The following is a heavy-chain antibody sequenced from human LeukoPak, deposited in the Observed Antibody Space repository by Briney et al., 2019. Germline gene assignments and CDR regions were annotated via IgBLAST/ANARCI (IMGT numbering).Heavy chain of an antibody. D-gene: IGHD3-22*01. CDR1: GFSFSNYA. V-gene: IGHV3-64*01. Sequence: PGGSLRLSCAASGFSFSNYAMPWVRQAPGKGLEYVSAISSNGGSTYYANSVKGRFTISRDNSKNTLYLQMGSLRAEDMAVYYCARYYYYDSSAYYDYWGQGTLVTVSS. CDR3: ARYYYYDSSAYYDY. CDR2: ISSNGGST. J-gene: IGHJ4*02.